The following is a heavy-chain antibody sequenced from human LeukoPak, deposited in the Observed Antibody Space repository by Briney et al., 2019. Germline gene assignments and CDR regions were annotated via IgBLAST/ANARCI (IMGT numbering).Heavy chain of an antibody. CDR1: GYTFISYD. Sequence: ASVKVSCKASGYTFISYDINWVRQATGQGLEWMGWMSPNSGNTGYAQKFQGRITMTKSTSISTAYMELSDLESEDTAVYYCARTPPDYEIDYWGQGTLVTVSS. CDR3: ARTPPDYEIDY. D-gene: IGHD4-17*01. CDR2: MSPNSGNT. V-gene: IGHV1-8*01. J-gene: IGHJ4*02.